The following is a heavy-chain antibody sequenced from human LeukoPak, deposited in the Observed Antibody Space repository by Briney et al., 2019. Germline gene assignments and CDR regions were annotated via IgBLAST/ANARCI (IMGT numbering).Heavy chain of an antibody. CDR1: GGSISSSNYY. CDR3: ARGGQRYYFDY. J-gene: IGHJ4*02. CDR2: IYYSGNT. Sequence: PSETLSLTCTVSGGSISSSNYYWGWIRQPPGKGLEWIGSIYYSGNTYYNPSLKSRLTISVDTSKNQFSLKLSSVTAADTAVYYCARGGQRYYFDYWGQGTLVTVSS. V-gene: IGHV4-39*07.